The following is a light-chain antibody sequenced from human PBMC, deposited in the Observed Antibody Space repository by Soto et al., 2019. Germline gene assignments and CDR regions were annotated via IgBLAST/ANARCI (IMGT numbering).Light chain of an antibody. V-gene: IGLV1-44*01. Sequence: QLVLTQPPSASGTPGQRVTISCSGSNSNIGSNTVSWYQQLPGTAPKLLIYSNNQRPAGVPGRFSDSKSGTSASLAISGLQSEDEADYYCAAWDDSLNGYVFGTGTKLTVL. CDR3: AAWDDSLNGYV. CDR2: SNN. J-gene: IGLJ1*01. CDR1: NSNIGSNT.